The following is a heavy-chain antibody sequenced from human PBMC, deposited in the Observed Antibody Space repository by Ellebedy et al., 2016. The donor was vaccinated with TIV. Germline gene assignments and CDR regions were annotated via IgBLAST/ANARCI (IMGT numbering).Heavy chain of an antibody. J-gene: IGHJ4*02. D-gene: IGHD1/OR15-1a*01. CDR2: IFYSGST. CDR3: ARGSDWSKVGNY. CDR1: GGSMTNYY. V-gene: IGHV4-59*12. Sequence: MPGGSLRLSCTVSGGSMTNYYWTWIRQPQGKGLEWLGQIFYSGSTNYNPSLKSQVTISGDTSKNQFSLNLNSVTAADTAVYYCARGSDWSKVGNYWGQGTLVTVSS.